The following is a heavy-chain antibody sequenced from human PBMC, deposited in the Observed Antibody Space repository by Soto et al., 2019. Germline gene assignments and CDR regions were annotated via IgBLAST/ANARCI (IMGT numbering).Heavy chain of an antibody. CDR3: ARLNTYSSGWYIPDY. J-gene: IGHJ4*02. V-gene: IGHV3-20*01. CDR2: INWNGGST. CDR1: GFTFDDYG. Sequence: GGSLRLSCAASGFTFDDYGMSWVRQAPGKGLEWVSGINWNGGSTGYADSVKGRFTISRDNAKNSLYLQMNSLRAEDTALYHCARLNTYSSGWYIPDYWGQGTLVTVSS. D-gene: IGHD6-19*01.